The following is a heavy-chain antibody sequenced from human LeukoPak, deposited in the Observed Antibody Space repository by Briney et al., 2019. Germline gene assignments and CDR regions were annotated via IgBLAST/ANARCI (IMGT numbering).Heavy chain of an antibody. Sequence: GGSLRLSCAASGFTFGDYAMHWVRQAPGKGLEWVSGITWNSRNIGYADSVKGRFTISRDNAKNFLYLQMNSLRAEDTAVYYCAKGMEGYCSSSSCPGVDYWGQGTLVTVSS. CDR3: AKGMEGYCSSSSCPGVDY. D-gene: IGHD2-2*01. CDR2: ITWNSRNI. V-gene: IGHV3-9*01. CDR1: GFTFGDYA. J-gene: IGHJ4*02.